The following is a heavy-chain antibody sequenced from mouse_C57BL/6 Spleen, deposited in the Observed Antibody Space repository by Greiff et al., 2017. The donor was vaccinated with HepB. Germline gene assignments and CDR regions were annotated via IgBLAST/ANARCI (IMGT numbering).Heavy chain of an antibody. J-gene: IGHJ4*01. D-gene: IGHD2-3*01. CDR1: GFNIKDYY. CDR2: IDPEDGET. V-gene: IGHV14-2*01. CDR3: ASVFYDGYYDEAMDY. Sequence: EVQLQESGAELVKPGASVKLSCTASGFNIKDYYMHWVKQRTEQGLEWIGRIDPEDGETKYAPKFQGKATITADTSSNTAYLQLSSLTSEDTAVYYCASVFYDGYYDEAMDYWGQGTSVTVSS.